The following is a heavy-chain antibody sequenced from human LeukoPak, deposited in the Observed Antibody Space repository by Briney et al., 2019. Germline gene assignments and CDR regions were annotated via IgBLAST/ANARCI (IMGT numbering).Heavy chain of an antibody. Sequence: GGSLRLSCAASGFTFSSYDMHWVRQATGKGLGWVSAIGTAGDTYYPGSVKGRFTISRENAKNSLYLQMNSLRAGDTAVYYCARGLRYFDWLLSELDYGMDVWGQGTTVTVSS. J-gene: IGHJ6*02. CDR1: GFTFSSYD. CDR3: ARGLRYFDWLLSELDYGMDV. V-gene: IGHV3-13*01. CDR2: IGTAGDT. D-gene: IGHD3-9*01.